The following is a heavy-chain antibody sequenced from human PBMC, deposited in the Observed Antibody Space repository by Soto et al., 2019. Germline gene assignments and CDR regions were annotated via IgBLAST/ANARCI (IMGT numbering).Heavy chain of an antibody. CDR1: GYTLTELS. V-gene: IGHV1-24*01. CDR2: FDPEDGET. D-gene: IGHD6-6*01. J-gene: IGHJ6*03. CDR3: ATQAARLPVYYYYYMDV. Sequence: ASVKVSCKVSGYTLTELSMHWVRQAPGKGLEWMGGFDPEDGETIYAQKFQGRVTMTEDTSTDTAYMELSSLGSEDTAVYYCATQAARLPVYYYYYMDVWGKGTTVTVSS.